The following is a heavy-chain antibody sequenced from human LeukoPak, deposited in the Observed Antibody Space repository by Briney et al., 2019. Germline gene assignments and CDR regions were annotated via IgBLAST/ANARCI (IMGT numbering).Heavy chain of an antibody. Sequence: GGSLRLSCAAFGFTFNNYAMHWVRQAPGEGLEWVTVISYDGSNKYYADSVKGRFTISRDNSKNTLYLQMNSLRAEDTAVYYCARDRREGYSGYDSLDYWGQGTLVIVSS. CDR3: ARDRREGYSGYDSLDY. V-gene: IGHV3-30*04. D-gene: IGHD5-12*01. CDR1: GFTFNNYA. J-gene: IGHJ4*02. CDR2: ISYDGSNK.